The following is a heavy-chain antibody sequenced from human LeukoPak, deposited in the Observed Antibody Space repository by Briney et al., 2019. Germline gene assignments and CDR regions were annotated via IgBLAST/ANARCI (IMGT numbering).Heavy chain of an antibody. Sequence: SETLSLTCTVSGGSIINYYWSWIRQPPGKGLEWIGYIHYSGSTNYNPSLKSRVTISVDTSKNQFSLKLSSVTAADTAVYYCARALIYGSGSYYSWFDPWGQGTLVTVSS. CDR2: IHYSGST. CDR1: GGSIINYY. D-gene: IGHD3-10*01. CDR3: ARALIYGSGSYYSWFDP. J-gene: IGHJ5*02. V-gene: IGHV4-59*12.